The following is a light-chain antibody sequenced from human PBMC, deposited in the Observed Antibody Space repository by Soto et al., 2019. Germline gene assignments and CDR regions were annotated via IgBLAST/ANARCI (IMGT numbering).Light chain of an antibody. J-gene: IGLJ1*01. CDR3: QSYDSSLSGYV. Sequence: QSVLTQPPSVSGAPGQRVTISCTGSSSNIGAGYDVHWYQQLPGTAPKLLIYGNSNGPSGVPGRFSGSKSGTSASLAVTGLQAEDEADYYCQSYDSSLSGYVFGTGTKLTVL. CDR1: SSNIGAGYD. CDR2: GNS. V-gene: IGLV1-40*01.